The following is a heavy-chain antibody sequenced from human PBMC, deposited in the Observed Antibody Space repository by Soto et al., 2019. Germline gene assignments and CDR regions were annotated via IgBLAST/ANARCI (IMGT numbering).Heavy chain of an antibody. CDR1: GGSFSGYY. CDR3: ARGFDSGKFYAFES. J-gene: IGHJ4*02. Sequence: PSETLSLTCAVHGGSFSGYYWGWVRQPPGKGLEWIGTIYYNGATQYNPSLKSRVTLSVDTSKNHFSLKLTSVTAADTAVYYCARGFDSGKFYAFESWGQGTQVTVSS. CDR2: IYYNGAT. V-gene: IGHV4-34*01. D-gene: IGHD1-26*01.